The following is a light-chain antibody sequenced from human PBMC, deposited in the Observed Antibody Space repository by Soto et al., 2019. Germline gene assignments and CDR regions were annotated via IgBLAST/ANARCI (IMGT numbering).Light chain of an antibody. V-gene: IGKV3-15*01. Sequence: EIVMTQSPATLSASRGERATLSCRASQSISSDLAWYQHKPGQAPRLLIYAASTRATGIPARFRGSASGREFTLTISSLQSEDSAVYYCQQYNSWPPRYTFGQGTKLEIK. CDR2: AAS. CDR1: QSISSD. J-gene: IGKJ2*01. CDR3: QQYNSWPPRYT.